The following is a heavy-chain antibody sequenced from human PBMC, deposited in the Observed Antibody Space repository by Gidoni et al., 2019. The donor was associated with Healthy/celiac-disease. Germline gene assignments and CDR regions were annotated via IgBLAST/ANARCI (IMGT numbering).Heavy chain of an antibody. Sequence: QVQLQESGPGLVKPSETLSHTCAVSGYSISSGYYWGWIRQPPGKGLEWIGSIYHSGSTYYNPSLKSRVTISVDTSKNQFSLKLSSVTAADTAVYYCARDHYGLSWFDPWGQGTLVTVSS. J-gene: IGHJ5*02. CDR3: ARDHYGLSWFDP. CDR2: IYHSGST. V-gene: IGHV4-38-2*02. D-gene: IGHD3-10*01. CDR1: GYSISSGYY.